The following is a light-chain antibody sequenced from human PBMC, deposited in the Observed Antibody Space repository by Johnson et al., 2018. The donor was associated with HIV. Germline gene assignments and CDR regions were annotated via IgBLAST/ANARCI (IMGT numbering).Light chain of an antibody. CDR2: DNN. CDR1: SSNIGNNY. J-gene: IGLJ1*01. V-gene: IGLV1-51*01. CDR3: GTWDSSLRSGV. Sequence: QSVLTQPPSVSAAPGQKVTISCSGSSSNIGNNYVSWYQQLQGTAPKLLIYDNNKRPSGIPDRFSGSKSGPSATLGITGLQTGDEADYHGGTWDSSLRSGVFGTGTKVTVL.